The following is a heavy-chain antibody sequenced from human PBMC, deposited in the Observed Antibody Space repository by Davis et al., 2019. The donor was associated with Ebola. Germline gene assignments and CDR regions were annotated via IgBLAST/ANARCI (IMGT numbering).Heavy chain of an antibody. CDR1: GFTFSSYA. CDR2: ITSSSSHI. Sequence: PGGSLRPSCAASGFTFSSYAMNWVRQAPGKGLEWVSSITSSSSHIYYADSVKGRFTISRDNAKNSLYLQMNSLRAEDTAVYYCARDKRGHVIRGVFDYWGQGTLVTVSS. D-gene: IGHD1-26*01. V-gene: IGHV3-21*04. CDR3: ARDKRGHVIRGVFDY. J-gene: IGHJ4*02.